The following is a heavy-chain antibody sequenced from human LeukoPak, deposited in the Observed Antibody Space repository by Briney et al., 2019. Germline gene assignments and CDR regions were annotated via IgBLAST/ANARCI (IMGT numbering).Heavy chain of an antibody. CDR2: ISAYNGNT. J-gene: IGHJ5*02. CDR1: GYTFTSYG. CDR3: ARDILDSSGYYRYGNCFDH. V-gene: IGHV1-18*01. D-gene: IGHD3-22*01. Sequence: ASVKVSCKASGYTFTSYGISWVRQAPGQGLEWMGWISAYNGNTNYAQKLQGRVTMTTDTSTSTAYMELRSLRSDDTAVYYCARDILDSSGYYRYGNCFDHWGQGTLVTVSS.